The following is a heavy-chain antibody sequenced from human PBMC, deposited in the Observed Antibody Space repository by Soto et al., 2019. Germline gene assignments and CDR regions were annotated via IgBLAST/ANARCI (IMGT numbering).Heavy chain of an antibody. D-gene: IGHD5-18*01. V-gene: IGHV3-23*01. CDR2: ISGSGDGT. CDR1: GFTFSSFA. CDR3: AGPGYSSQDY. J-gene: IGHJ4*02. Sequence: SLRLSCAASGFTFSSFALSWVRQAPGKGLEWVSAISGSGDGTDYAASVKGRFTISRDNSKNTLYSQMNSLRAEDTAVYYCAGPGYSSQDYWGQGALVTVSS.